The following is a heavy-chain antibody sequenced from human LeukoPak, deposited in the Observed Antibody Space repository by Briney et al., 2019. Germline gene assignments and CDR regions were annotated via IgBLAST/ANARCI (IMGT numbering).Heavy chain of an antibody. D-gene: IGHD2-2*01. CDR2: IRYDGSNK. CDR1: GFTFSSYG. V-gene: IGHV3-30*02. CDR3: VSCSSTSCSTGFDY. Sequence: GGSLRLSCAASGFTFSSYGMHWVRQAPGKGLEWVAFIRYDGSNKYYADSVKGRFTISRDNSKNTLYLQMNSLRAEDTAVYYCVSCSSTSCSTGFDYWGQGTLVTVSS. J-gene: IGHJ4*02.